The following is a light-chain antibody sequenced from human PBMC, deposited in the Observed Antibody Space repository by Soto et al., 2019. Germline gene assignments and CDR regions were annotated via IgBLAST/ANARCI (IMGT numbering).Light chain of an antibody. Sequence: EIVLTQSPGTLSLSPGERATLSCRASQSVSNNLAWYQQKHGQAPRLLIYDASNRATGIPARFSGSGSGTEFNLTISSLQSEDFAAYYCQQYGNWPPWTFGPGTKVDIK. CDR1: QSVSNN. J-gene: IGKJ1*01. CDR3: QQYGNWPPWT. CDR2: DAS. V-gene: IGKV3D-15*01.